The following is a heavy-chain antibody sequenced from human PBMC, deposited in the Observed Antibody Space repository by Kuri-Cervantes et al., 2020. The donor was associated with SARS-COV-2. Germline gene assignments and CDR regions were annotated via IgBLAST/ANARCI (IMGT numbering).Heavy chain of an antibody. CDR1: GFTFSSYA. CDR3: AKSRLTMVRGVITGDFDY. D-gene: IGHD3-10*01. Sequence: GESLKISCAASGFTFSSYAMSWVRQAPGKGLEWVSAISGSGGSTYYADSVKGRFTISRDNSKNTLYLQMNSLRAEDTAVYYCAKSRLTMVRGVITGDFDYWGQGTLVTSPQ. V-gene: IGHV3-23*01. CDR2: ISGSGGST. J-gene: IGHJ4*02.